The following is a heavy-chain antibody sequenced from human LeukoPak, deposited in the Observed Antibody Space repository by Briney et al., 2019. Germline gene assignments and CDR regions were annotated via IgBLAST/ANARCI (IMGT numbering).Heavy chain of an antibody. D-gene: IGHD5-12*01. CDR2: IYHTGRT. V-gene: IGHV4-38-2*01. CDR3: ARVYSGSTWYYFDY. CDR1: HYSISSPYF. Sequence: PSETLSLTCAVSHYSISSPYFWGWIRQPPGKGLEWIGSIYHTGRTNYNPSINSRVTMSLDTSKNQFPLNLNSVTAADTAVYHCARVYSGSTWYYFDYWGQGILVTVSS. J-gene: IGHJ4*02.